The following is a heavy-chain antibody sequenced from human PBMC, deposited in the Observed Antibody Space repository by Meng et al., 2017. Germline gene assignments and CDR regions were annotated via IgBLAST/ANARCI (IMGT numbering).Heavy chain of an antibody. J-gene: IGHJ4*02. CDR3: AHRIRPYASSSYYGGFDY. V-gene: IGHV2-5*02. D-gene: IGHD3-22*01. Sequence: SGPTLVKPTHTLTLTCTFSGFSLSTSGVGVGWIRQPPGEALEWLALIYCDDGKRYSPSLKSRLTITKDASKNQVVLTMTNMDPVDTATYYCAHRIRPYASSSYYGGFDYWGQGTLVTVSS. CDR1: GFSLSTSGVG. CDR2: IYCDDGK.